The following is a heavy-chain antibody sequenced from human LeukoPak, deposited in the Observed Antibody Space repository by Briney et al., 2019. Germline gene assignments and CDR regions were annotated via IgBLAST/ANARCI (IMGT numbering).Heavy chain of an antibody. Sequence: PGGSLRLSCAASGFTFSGYWMLWVRQVPGKGLVWVSHINSDGSGTTYADSVKGRFTISRDNAKNTVYLQMNSLRAEDTAVYYCARRDCSGGTCYATPWGQGTLVTVSS. D-gene: IGHD2-15*01. J-gene: IGHJ4*02. CDR1: GFTFSGYW. CDR3: ARRDCSGGTCYATP. V-gene: IGHV3-74*01. CDR2: INSDGSGT.